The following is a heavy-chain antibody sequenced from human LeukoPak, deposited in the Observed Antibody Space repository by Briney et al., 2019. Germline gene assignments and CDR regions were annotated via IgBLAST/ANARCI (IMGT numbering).Heavy chain of an antibody. Sequence: GGSLRLSCAASGFTFSSYWMHWVRQAPGKGLVWVSRINSDGSSTGYADSVKGRFTISRDNSKNTLHLQMNSLRAEDTAVYYCARAILTGYSPSAFDIWGQGTMVTVSS. CDR3: ARAILTGYSPSAFDI. CDR2: INSDGSST. CDR1: GFTFSSYW. J-gene: IGHJ3*02. V-gene: IGHV3-74*01. D-gene: IGHD3-9*01.